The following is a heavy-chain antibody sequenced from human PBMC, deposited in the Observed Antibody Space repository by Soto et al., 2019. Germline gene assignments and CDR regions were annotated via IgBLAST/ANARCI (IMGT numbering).Heavy chain of an antibody. CDR2: VYHSGST. V-gene: IGHV4-59*01. Sequence: SETLSLTCTVSGGSISSNYWTWIRQPPGTGLEWIGYVYHSGSTNYNPSLKSRVTISEDTSKSQFSLKVNSMTAADTAVYYCARYRREAVAGYTLDNWGQGILVTVSS. CDR3: ARYRREAVAGYTLDN. J-gene: IGHJ4*02. CDR1: GGSISSNY. D-gene: IGHD6-13*01.